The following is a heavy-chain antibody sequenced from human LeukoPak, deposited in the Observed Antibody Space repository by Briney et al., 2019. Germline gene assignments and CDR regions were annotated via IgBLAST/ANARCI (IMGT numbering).Heavy chain of an antibody. CDR1: GFTVSSNY. CDR2: IYSGGST. D-gene: IGHD2-21*02. J-gene: IGHJ4*02. V-gene: IGHV3-66*01. CDR3: AREGDLDFDY. Sequence: GGSLRLSCAASGFTVSSNYMSWVRQAPGKGLEWVSLIYSGGSTYYADSVKGRFTISRDNSKNSLYLQMNSLRAEDTAVYYCAREGDLDFDYWGQGTLVTVSS.